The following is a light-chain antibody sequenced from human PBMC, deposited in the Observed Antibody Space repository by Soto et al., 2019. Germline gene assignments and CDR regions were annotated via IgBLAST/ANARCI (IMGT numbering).Light chain of an antibody. CDR1: QSVSSN. V-gene: IGKV3-15*01. J-gene: IGKJ5*01. CDR2: GAS. CDR3: QVYGPSPPIT. Sequence: ETVMTQSPGTLSVSLGERATLSCRASQSVSSNLAWYQQKPGQAPRLLIYGASTRATGIPARFSGSGSGTDFTLTISILEPEDFAVFYCQVYGPSPPITFGQGTRLEI.